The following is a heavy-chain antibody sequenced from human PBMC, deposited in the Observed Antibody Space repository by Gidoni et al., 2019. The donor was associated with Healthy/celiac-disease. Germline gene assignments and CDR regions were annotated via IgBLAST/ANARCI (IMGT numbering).Heavy chain of an antibody. J-gene: IGHJ3*02. CDR3: ARERLAKGAFDI. CDR2: ISYDGSNK. D-gene: IGHD6-19*01. CDR1: GSPFSSYA. V-gene: IGHV3-30-3*01. Sequence: QVQLVESGGGVVRPGGSLRPSCAASGSPFSSYAMHWVRQAPGKGLEWVAVISYDGSNKYYADSVKGRFTISRDNSKNTLYLQMNSLRAEDTAVYYCARERLAKGAFDIWGQGTMVTVSS.